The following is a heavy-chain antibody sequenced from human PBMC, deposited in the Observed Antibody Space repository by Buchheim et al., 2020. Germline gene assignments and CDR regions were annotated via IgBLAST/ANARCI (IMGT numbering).Heavy chain of an antibody. CDR1: GYTFTSYY. Sequence: QVQLVQSGAEVKKPGASVKVSCKASGYTFTSYYMHWVRQAPGQGLEWMGIINPSGGSTSYAQKFQGRVTMTRDTSTSTVYMELSSLRSEDTAVHYCARDVTMVRGVISGWFDPWGQGTL. CDR2: INPSGGST. D-gene: IGHD3-10*01. V-gene: IGHV1-46*03. CDR3: ARDVTMVRGVISGWFDP. J-gene: IGHJ5*02.